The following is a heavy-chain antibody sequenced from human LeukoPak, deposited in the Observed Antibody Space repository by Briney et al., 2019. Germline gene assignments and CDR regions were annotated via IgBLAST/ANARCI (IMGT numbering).Heavy chain of an antibody. D-gene: IGHD2-21*02. CDR3: AKGLAYCGGDRSEGVRDAFDI. Sequence: GGSLRLSCAASGFTFDDYAMHWVRQAPGKGLEWVSGISWNSGSIGYADSVKGRFTISRDNAKNSLYLQMNSLRAEDTALYYCAKGLAYCGGDRSEGVRDAFDIWGQGTMVTVSS. CDR1: GFTFDDYA. J-gene: IGHJ3*02. V-gene: IGHV3-9*01. CDR2: ISWNSGSI.